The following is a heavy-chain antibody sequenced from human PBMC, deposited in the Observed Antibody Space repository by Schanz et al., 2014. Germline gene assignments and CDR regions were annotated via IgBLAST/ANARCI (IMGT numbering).Heavy chain of an antibody. V-gene: IGHV1-69*02. CDR3: ARGRGFYDY. Sequence: QVQLVQSGAEVKKPGSSMKVSCKASGGTFSTYPINWLRQAPGQGLEWMGRIIPIHGIVNYAQRFQDRVRITADKSTSTAYMELSSLTSEDTAVHYCARGRGFYDYCGQGTLVTVSS. CDR1: GGTFSTYP. J-gene: IGHJ4*02. D-gene: IGHD3-10*01. CDR2: IIPIHGIV.